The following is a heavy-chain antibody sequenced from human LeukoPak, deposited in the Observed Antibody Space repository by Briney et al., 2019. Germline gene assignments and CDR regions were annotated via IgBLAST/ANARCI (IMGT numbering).Heavy chain of an antibody. CDR3: ARDHTMVRGVIEY. Sequence: PSETLSLTCTVSGGSISSYYWSWIRQPPGKGLEWIGYIYYTGSTNYNPSLKSRVTISGDTSKNQFSLKLSSVTAADTAVYYCARDHTMVRGVIEYWGQGTLVTVSS. J-gene: IGHJ4*02. CDR1: GGSISSYY. CDR2: IYYTGST. D-gene: IGHD3-10*01. V-gene: IGHV4-59*12.